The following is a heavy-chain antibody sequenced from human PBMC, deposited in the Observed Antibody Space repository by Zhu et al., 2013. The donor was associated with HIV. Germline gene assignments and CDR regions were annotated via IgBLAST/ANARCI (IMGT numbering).Heavy chain of an antibody. CDR2: INPNSGGT. V-gene: IGHV1-2*02. D-gene: IGHD6-6*01. CDR1: GYTFTGYY. CDR3: ARERTIAANRRGFGY. J-gene: IGHJ4*02. Sequence: QVQLVQSGAEVKKPGASVKVSCKASGYTFTGYYMHWVRQAPGQGLEWMGWINPNSGGTNYAQKFQGRVTMTRDTSISTAYMELSRLRSDDTAVYYCARERTIAANRRGFGYWGQGTLVTVSS.